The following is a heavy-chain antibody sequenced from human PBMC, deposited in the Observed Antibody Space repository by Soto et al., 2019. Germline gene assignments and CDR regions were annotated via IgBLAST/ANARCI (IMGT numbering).Heavy chain of an antibody. V-gene: IGHV1-8*01. CDR2: MNPNSGNT. CDR1: GYTFTSYD. J-gene: IGHJ6*02. CDR3: ARVHVFCSSTRCYTDGLDV. Sequence: ASVKVSCKASGYTFTSYDINWVRQATGQWLEWMGWMNPNSGNTGYAQKFQGRVTMTRNTSISTAYMELSSLRSEDTAVYYCARVHVFCSSTRCYTDGLDVWGPGTTVTVSS. D-gene: IGHD2-2*02.